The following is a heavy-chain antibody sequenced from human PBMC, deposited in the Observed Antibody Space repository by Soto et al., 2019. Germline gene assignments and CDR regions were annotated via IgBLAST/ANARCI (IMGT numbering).Heavy chain of an antibody. Sequence: QVQLMQSGPEVKKPGASVKVSCEASGFTFTDYYIHWVRQAPGQGLEWMGWIDPSSGGTKSPQRCQGRVILSRATSISAAYRELRGLTSADTAVYYCVGGKFRGSWGQGALVMVSS. V-gene: IGHV1-2*02. D-gene: IGHD2-15*01. CDR2: IDPSSGGT. CDR1: GFTFTDYY. J-gene: IGHJ5*02. CDR3: VGGKFRGS.